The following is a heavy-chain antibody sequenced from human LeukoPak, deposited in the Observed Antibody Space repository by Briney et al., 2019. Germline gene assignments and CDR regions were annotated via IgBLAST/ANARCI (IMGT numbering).Heavy chain of an antibody. D-gene: IGHD3-22*01. J-gene: IGHJ4*02. Sequence: GGSLRLSCAASGFTFSSYWMTWVRQAPGKGLEWVANIKQDGSKKNYVDSVKGRFTISRDNAKNSLYLQMNSLRSEDTAVYYCATPLDYYDSSGYHQGGDWGQGTLVTVSS. CDR2: IKQDGSKK. CDR3: ATPLDYYDSSGYHQGGD. CDR1: GFTFSSYW. V-gene: IGHV3-7*03.